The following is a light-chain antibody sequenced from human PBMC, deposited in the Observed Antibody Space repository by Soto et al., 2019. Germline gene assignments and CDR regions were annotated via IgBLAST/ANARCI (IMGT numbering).Light chain of an antibody. J-gene: IGKJ1*01. CDR2: GTS. CDR1: QSVGRDY. CDR3: QQYGSSPT. Sequence: EIVLPQSPGTLSLSPGERATLSCRASQSVGRDYLAWYQQKPGQAPRLLVHGTSYRATGIPDRFRGSGSGTDFILTISRLEPEDFAVYYCQQYGSSPTFGQGTKVDIK. V-gene: IGKV3-20*01.